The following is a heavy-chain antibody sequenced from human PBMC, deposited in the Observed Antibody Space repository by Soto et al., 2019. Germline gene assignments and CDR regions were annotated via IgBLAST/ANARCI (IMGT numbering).Heavy chain of an antibody. D-gene: IGHD2-2*01. V-gene: IGHV6-1*01. CDR2: TYYRSKWYN. CDR3: AREPAPPYCSSTSCYPNWFDP. CDR1: GDSVSSNSAA. Sequence: QVQLQQSGPGLVKPSQTLSLTCAISGDSVSSNSAAWNWIRQSPSRGLEWLGRTYYRSKWYNDYAVAVKIRININPDTSKNQFSLHLNSVTPEDTAVYYCAREPAPPYCSSTSCYPNWFDPWGQGTLVTVSS. J-gene: IGHJ5*02.